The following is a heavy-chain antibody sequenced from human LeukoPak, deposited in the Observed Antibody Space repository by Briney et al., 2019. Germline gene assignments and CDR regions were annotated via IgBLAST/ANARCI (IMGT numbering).Heavy chain of an antibody. CDR1: GFTFSTYW. V-gene: IGHV3-7*01. D-gene: IGHD6-13*01. CDR3: TREAAAGIDY. CDR2: IKQDGSEK. Sequence: PWGSLRLSCAASGFTFSTYWMSWVRQAPGKGLEWVANIKQDGSEKYYLDSVKGRFTISRDNAKNSLYLQMNSLRAEDTAVYFCTREAAAGIDYWGQGTLVTASS. J-gene: IGHJ4*02.